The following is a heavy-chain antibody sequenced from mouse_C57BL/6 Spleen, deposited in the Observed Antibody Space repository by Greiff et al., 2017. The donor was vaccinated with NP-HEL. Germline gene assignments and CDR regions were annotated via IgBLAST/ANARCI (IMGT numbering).Heavy chain of an antibody. D-gene: IGHD1-3*01. J-gene: IGHJ4*01. V-gene: IGHV14-2*01. CDR1: GFNIKDYY. CDR3: ARVLPKYYYAMYY. Sequence: VQLQQSGAELVKPGASVKLSCTASGFNIKDYYMHWVKQRTEQGLEWIGRIDPEDGDTKYAPKFQGKATITADTSSNTAYMQISSLTSEDTAVYYCARVLPKYYYAMYYWGQGTSVTVSS. CDR2: IDPEDGDT.